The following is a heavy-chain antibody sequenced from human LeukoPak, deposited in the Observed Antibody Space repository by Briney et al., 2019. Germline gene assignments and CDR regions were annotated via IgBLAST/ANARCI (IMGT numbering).Heavy chain of an antibody. V-gene: IGHV1-46*01. CDR2: INPSAGST. CDR3: ARGDYYDSSGYPHTDY. J-gene: IGHJ4*02. Sequence: ASVKVSCKASGYTFTSYYIHWVRQAPGQGLEWMGIINPSAGSTSYAQKFQGRVTMTRDTSTNTVYMELSSLRSEDTAVYYCARGDYYDSSGYPHTDYWGQGTLVTVSS. CDR1: GYTFTSYY. D-gene: IGHD3-22*01.